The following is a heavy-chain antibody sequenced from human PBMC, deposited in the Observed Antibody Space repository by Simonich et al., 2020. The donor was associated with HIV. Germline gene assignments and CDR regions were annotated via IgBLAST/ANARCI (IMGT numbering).Heavy chain of an antibody. V-gene: IGHV4-34*01. D-gene: IGHD3-3*01. CDR3: ARRDRELILYFDY. J-gene: IGHJ4*02. CDR1: GGSFSGSY. Sequence: QVQLQQWGAGLLKPSETLSLTCAVYGGSFSGSYWSWIRQPPGKGLEWMGEINHSGISNYKSSLNMRATISVDKSKNQFSLKLSSVTAADTAIYYCARRDRELILYFDYWGQGNLVTVSS. CDR2: INHSGIS.